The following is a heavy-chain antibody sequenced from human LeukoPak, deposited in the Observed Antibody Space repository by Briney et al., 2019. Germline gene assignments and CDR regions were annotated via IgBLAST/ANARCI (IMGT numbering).Heavy chain of an antibody. CDR2: IYYSGST. CDR1: GGSISSYY. D-gene: IGHD1-26*01. Sequence: SETLSLTCTVSGGSISSYYWSWIRQPPGKGLEWIGYIYYSGSTNYNPSLKSRVTISVDTSKNQFSLKLSSVTAADTAVYYCAREDFKVGAKGPSHYYMDVWGKGTTVTVSS. J-gene: IGHJ6*03. V-gene: IGHV4-59*01. CDR3: AREDFKVGAKGPSHYYMDV.